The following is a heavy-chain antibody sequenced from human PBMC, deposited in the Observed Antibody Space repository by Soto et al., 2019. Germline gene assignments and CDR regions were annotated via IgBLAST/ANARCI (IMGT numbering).Heavy chain of an antibody. Sequence: SETLSLTCTVSGSSISSYYWSWTRQPPGKGLEWIGSIYYSGSTNYNPSLKGRVIISVDSSKKQLSLRLNSVTAADTAVYYCTRVGGYYGDYPNFDYWGQGALVTVSS. CDR3: TRVGGYYGDYPNFDY. CDR1: GSSISSYY. CDR2: IYYSGST. D-gene: IGHD4-17*01. J-gene: IGHJ4*02. V-gene: IGHV4-59*01.